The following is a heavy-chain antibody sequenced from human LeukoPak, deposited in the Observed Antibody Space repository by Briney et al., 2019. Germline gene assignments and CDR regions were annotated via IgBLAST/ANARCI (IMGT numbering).Heavy chain of an antibody. V-gene: IGHV3-30*02. CDR2: IRYDGSNK. CDR3: ARVRLGVYSNRVFDP. D-gene: IGHD3-16*01. Sequence: HPGGSLRLSCAASGFTFSSYGMHWVRQAPGKGLEWVAFIRYDGSNKYYADSVKGRFTISRGNAKNTLYLQMNSLRAEDTAVYYCARVRLGVYSNRVFDPWGQGTLVTVSS. CDR1: GFTFSSYG. J-gene: IGHJ5*02.